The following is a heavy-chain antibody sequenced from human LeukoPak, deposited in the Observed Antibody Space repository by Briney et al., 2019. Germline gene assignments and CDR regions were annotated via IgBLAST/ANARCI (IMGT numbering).Heavy chain of an antibody. V-gene: IGHV3-23*01. CDR1: GFTFSNSA. J-gene: IGHJ4*02. CDR3: TRGQVNPFDY. Sequence: SGGSLRLSCAASGFTFSNSAMSWVRQAPGKGLEWVSAISGSGGGTYYADSVKGRFTISRHNSKDTLYLQMNSLRPEDTAVYYCTRGQVNPFDYWGQGTLVTVSS. D-gene: IGHD2-21*01. CDR2: ISGSGGGT.